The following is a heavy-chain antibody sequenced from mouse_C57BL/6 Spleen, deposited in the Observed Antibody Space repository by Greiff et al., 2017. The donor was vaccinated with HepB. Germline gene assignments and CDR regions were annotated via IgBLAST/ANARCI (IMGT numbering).Heavy chain of an antibody. CDR2: IDPETGGT. V-gene: IGHV1-15*01. D-gene: IGHD3-2*02. CDR3: TRGDSSGYGY. J-gene: IGHJ2*01. Sequence: QVQLKESGAELVRPGASVTLSCKASGYTFTDYEMHWVKQTPVHGLEWIGSIDPETGGTAYKQKVKGKAILTADKSSSTAYMELRSLTSEDSAVYYCTRGDSSGYGYWGQGTTLTVSS. CDR1: GYTFTDYE.